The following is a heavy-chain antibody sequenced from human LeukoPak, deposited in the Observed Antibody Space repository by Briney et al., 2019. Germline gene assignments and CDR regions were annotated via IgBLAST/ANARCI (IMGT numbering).Heavy chain of an antibody. CDR1: GGSISSSSYY. CDR2: IYYSGNT. D-gene: IGHD6-19*01. J-gene: IGHJ4*02. V-gene: IGHV4-39*01. Sequence: SETLSLTCTVSGGSISSSSYYWGWIRQPPGKGLEWIGTIYYSGNTYYNPSLKSRVSISVDTSKNQFSLKLSSVTAANTAVYYCARQAVAGNGFDYWGQGTLVTVSS. CDR3: ARQAVAGNGFDY.